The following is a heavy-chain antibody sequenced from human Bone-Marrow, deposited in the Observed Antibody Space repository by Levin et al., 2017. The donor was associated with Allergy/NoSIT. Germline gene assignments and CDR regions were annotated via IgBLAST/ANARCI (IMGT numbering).Heavy chain of an antibody. CDR1: GFTFSDYV. CDR2: ISADGNRK. J-gene: IGHJ4*02. D-gene: IGHD6-13*01. Sequence: LSGGSLRLSCAASGFTFSDYVMHWVRQAPGKGLEWVALISADGNRKYFTDSMKGRFSISRDNSNNTLFLQMISLRTDDTAVYYCARAPGSGLSWYRVGYWGQGTLVTVSS. CDR3: ARAPGSGLSWYRVGY. V-gene: IGHV3-30-3*01.